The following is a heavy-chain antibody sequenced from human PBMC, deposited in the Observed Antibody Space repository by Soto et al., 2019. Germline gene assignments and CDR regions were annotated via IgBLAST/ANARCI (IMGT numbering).Heavy chain of an antibody. J-gene: IGHJ4*02. CDR3: ARDLATAPDY. CDR2: ISPDGSST. D-gene: IGHD6-13*01. Sequence: GGSLRLSCAASGFTFRSYGMSWVRQAPGKGLVWVSRISPDGSSTSYADSVKGRFTISRDNAKNTLFLQMNSLRAEDTAVYYCARDLATAPDYWGQGTLVTVSS. V-gene: IGHV3-74*01. CDR1: GFTFRSYG.